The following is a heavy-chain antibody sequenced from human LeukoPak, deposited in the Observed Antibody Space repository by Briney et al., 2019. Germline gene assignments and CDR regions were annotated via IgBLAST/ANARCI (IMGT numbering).Heavy chain of an antibody. V-gene: IGHV3-21*01. Sequence: PGGSLRLSCAASGFTFSFYTMNWVRQAPGKGLEWVSSISRSSDYIYYADSVKDRFTISRDNAKNSLYLQMNSLRAEDTAVYYCVRVNNGDYGTDWYFDLWGRGTLVTVSS. CDR2: ISRSSDYI. CDR1: GFTFSFYT. D-gene: IGHD4-17*01. CDR3: VRVNNGDYGTDWYFDL. J-gene: IGHJ2*01.